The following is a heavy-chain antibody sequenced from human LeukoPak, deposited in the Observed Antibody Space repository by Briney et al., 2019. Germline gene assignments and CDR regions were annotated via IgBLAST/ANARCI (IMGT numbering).Heavy chain of an antibody. J-gene: IGHJ4*02. V-gene: IGHV1-2*02. CDR2: INPNSGGT. D-gene: IGHD2-2*01. Sequence: ASVKVSCKASGYTLTGDYMHWVRQAPGQGLEWMGWINPNSGGTNYAQKFQGRVTMTRDTSISTAYMELSRLRSDDTAVYYCARSSREYQLPAWRVWGQGTLVTVSS. CDR3: ARSSREYQLPAWRV. CDR1: GYTLTGDY.